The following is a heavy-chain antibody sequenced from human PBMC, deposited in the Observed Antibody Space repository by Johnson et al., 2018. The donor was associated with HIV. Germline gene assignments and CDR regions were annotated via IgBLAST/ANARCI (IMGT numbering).Heavy chain of an antibody. V-gene: IGHV3-30*04. Sequence: QVQLVESGGGVVQPGRSLRLSCAASGFTFSSYPMHWVRQAPGKGLEWVAVISYAGSNRYYADYVKGRFTIPRDNSKNTLYLQMNSLTAEDTAVYYCAKPQWVSSGAFDIWGQGTMVTVSS. D-gene: IGHD3-3*01. CDR2: ISYAGSNR. J-gene: IGHJ3*02. CDR3: AKPQWVSSGAFDI. CDR1: GFTFSSYP.